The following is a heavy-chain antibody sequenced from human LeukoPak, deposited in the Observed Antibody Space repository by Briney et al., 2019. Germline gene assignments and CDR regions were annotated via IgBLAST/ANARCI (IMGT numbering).Heavy chain of an antibody. Sequence: SETLSLTCTVSGGSISSSSYYWGWIRQPPGKGLEWIGSIYYSGSTYYNPSLKSRVTISVDTSKNQFSLKLSSLTAADTAAYYCARDKRGSYPTSVQHPYFGFWDQG. CDR2: IYYSGST. CDR1: GGSISSSSYY. J-gene: IGHJ4*02. V-gene: IGHV4-39*07. D-gene: IGHD1-26*01. CDR3: ARDKRGSYPTSVQHPYFGF.